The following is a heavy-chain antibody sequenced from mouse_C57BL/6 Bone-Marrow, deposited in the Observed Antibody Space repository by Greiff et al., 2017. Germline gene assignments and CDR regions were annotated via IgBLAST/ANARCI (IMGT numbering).Heavy chain of an antibody. D-gene: IGHD3-2*02. V-gene: IGHV1-9*01. CDR1: GYTFTGSW. CDR2: IYPGRGST. J-gene: IGHJ3*01. Sequence: VQLQQSGAELMKPGASVKLSCKATGYTFTGSWIEWVKQRPGHGLEWIGEIYPGRGSTNYNEKFKGKATLTADTSYNTAYMQLSSLTTEDSSIYYCARFPTFRQLRPWFAYWGQGTLGTVSA. CDR3: ARFPTFRQLRPWFAY.